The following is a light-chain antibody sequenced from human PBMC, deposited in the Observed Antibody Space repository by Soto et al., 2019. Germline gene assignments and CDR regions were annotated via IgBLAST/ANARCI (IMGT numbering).Light chain of an antibody. V-gene: IGLV2-14*03. CDR3: NSYTRTSTVI. J-gene: IGLJ2*01. Sequence: QSALTQPASVSGSPGQSITISCTGTSSDVGNYNYVSWYQQHPGKAPKLIIFDVNNRPSGISNRFSGSKSGNTASLTISGLQTEDEADYYCNSYTRTSTVIFGGATKLTVL. CDR2: DVN. CDR1: SSDVGNYNY.